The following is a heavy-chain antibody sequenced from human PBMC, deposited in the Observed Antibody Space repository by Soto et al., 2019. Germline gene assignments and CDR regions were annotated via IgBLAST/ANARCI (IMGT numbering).Heavy chain of an antibody. J-gene: IGHJ4*02. CDR3: ARERQQWLPVTYYFDY. CDR1: GGSISSYY. V-gene: IGHV4-4*07. CDR2: IYTSGST. Sequence: SETLSLTCIAAGGSISSYYWNWIRQPAGKGLEWVGRIYTSGSTNYNPSLKTRVTISVDTSKNQFSLKLSSVTAADTAVYSCARERQQWLPVTYYFDYWGQGTLVTVSS. D-gene: IGHD6-19*01.